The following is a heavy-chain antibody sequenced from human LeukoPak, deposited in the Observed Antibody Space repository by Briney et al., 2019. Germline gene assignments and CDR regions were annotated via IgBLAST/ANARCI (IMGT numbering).Heavy chain of an antibody. CDR1: GYTFTSYG. CDR3: ARGFSTIVVVPAARLGWFDP. J-gene: IGHJ5*02. D-gene: IGHD2-2*01. CDR2: ISAYNGNT. Sequence: GASVKVSCKASGYTFTSYGISWVRQAPGQGLEWMGWISAYNGNTNYAQKLQGRVTMTTDTSTSTAYMELRSLRSDDAAVYYCARGFSTIVVVPAARLGWFDPWGQGTLVTVSS. V-gene: IGHV1-18*01.